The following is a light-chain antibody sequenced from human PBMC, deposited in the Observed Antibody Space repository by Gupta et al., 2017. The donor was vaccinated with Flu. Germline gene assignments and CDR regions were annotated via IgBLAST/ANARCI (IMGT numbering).Light chain of an antibody. CDR2: WAS. CDR1: QNVLYISNNKNY. Sequence: DIVMTQSLDSLAVSLGERATINCKSSQNVLYISNNKNYLAWYQQKPGQPPKLLISWASTRESGVPDRFSGSGSGTDFTLTISSLQAEDVAVYYCQQYYTTPWTFGQGTSVEIK. CDR3: QQYYTTPWT. V-gene: IGKV4-1*01. J-gene: IGKJ1*01.